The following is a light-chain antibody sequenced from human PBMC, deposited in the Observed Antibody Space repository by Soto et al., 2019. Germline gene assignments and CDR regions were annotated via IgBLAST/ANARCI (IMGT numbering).Light chain of an antibody. CDR1: QSVSSN. J-gene: IGKJ4*01. CDR2: GAS. Sequence: ETVMTQSPATLSVSPGERATLSCRASQSVSSNLAWYQQKPGQAPRLLIYGASARATGIPARFSGSGSGTEFTLPISSLQSEDSAIYYCQQYYNWPPLTFGGGTKVEIK. CDR3: QQYYNWPPLT. V-gene: IGKV3-15*01.